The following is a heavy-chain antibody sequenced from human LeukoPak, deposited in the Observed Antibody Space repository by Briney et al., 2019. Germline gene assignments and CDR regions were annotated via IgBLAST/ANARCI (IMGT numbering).Heavy chain of an antibody. CDR3: AKSPRYAYNWCDP. J-gene: IGHJ5*02. CDR2: INHSGGT. V-gene: IGHV4-34*01. Sequence: SETLSLTCAVYGGSFSGYYWSWIRQPPGKGLEWIGEINHSGGTNYNPSLKSRVTISVDTSKNQFSLKLSSVTAADTAVYYCAKSPRYAYNWCDPWGQGTLVTVSS. CDR1: GGSFSGYY. D-gene: IGHD5-12*01.